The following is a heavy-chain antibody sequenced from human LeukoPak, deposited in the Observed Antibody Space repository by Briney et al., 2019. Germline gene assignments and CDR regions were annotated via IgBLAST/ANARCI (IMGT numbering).Heavy chain of an antibody. Sequence: GGSLRLSCVASGFTFSSYWMSWVRQAPGKGLEWVANIKEEGSGKYYVDSVKGRFTISRDNDKNSLYLQMNSLRAEDTAVYYCARIYYDSSGYRLFDYWGQGTLVTVSS. CDR3: ARIYYDSSGYRLFDY. D-gene: IGHD3-22*01. J-gene: IGHJ4*02. CDR2: IKEEGSGK. CDR1: GFTFSSYW. V-gene: IGHV3-7*02.